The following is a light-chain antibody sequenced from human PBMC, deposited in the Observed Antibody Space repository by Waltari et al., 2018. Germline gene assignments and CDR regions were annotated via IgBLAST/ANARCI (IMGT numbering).Light chain of an antibody. V-gene: IGLV2-14*03. Sequence: QSALTQPASVSGSPGQSITISCTGTSSDIGGHHYVSWYQQHPGKAPKLMIYDVSKRFSGSSKRFSGSKSANTASLTISGLQAEDEADYYCSAYTSSSSRVFGTGTRVTVL. CDR1: SSDIGGHHY. CDR3: SAYTSSSSRV. J-gene: IGLJ1*01. CDR2: DVS.